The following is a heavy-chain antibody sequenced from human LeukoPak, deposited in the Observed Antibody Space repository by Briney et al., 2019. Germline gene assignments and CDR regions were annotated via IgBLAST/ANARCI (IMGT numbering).Heavy chain of an antibody. V-gene: IGHV1-8*01. CDR1: GYTFTSYD. CDR3: ARALDYGDYVYYYYGMDV. D-gene: IGHD4-17*01. Sequence: ASVKVSCKASGYTFTSYDINWVRQATEQGLEWMGWMNPNSGNTGYAQKFQGRVTMTRNTSISTAYMELSSLRSEDTAVYYCARALDYGDYVYYYYGMDVWGQGTTVTVSS. CDR2: MNPNSGNT. J-gene: IGHJ6*02.